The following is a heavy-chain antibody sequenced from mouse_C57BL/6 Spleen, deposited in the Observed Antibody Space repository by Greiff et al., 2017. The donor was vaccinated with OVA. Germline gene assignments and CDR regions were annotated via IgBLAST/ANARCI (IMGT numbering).Heavy chain of an antibody. CDR3: AREEIYDYDRGYAMDY. J-gene: IGHJ4*01. D-gene: IGHD2-4*01. V-gene: IGHV1-26*01. CDR2: INPNNGGT. CDR1: GYTFTDYY. Sequence: VQLQQSGPELVKPGASVKISCKASGYTFTDYYMNWVKQSHGKSLEWIGDINPNNGGTSYNQKFKGKATLTVDKSSSTAYMELRSLTSEDSAVYYCAREEIYDYDRGYAMDYWGQGTSVTVSS.